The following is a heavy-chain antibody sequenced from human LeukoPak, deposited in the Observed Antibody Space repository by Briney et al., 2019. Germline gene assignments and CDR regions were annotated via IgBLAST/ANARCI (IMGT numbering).Heavy chain of an antibody. D-gene: IGHD3-16*01. CDR2: IYSGGNT. V-gene: IGHV3-53*01. Sequence: GSLRLSCAASEFTVSSNYMSWVRQAPGKGLEWVSVIYSGGNTYYADSVKGRLTISRDNSKNTLSLQMNSLRADDTAVYYCARGGPPRDAFDIWGQGTMVTVSS. CDR1: EFTVSSNY. CDR3: ARGGPPRDAFDI. J-gene: IGHJ3*02.